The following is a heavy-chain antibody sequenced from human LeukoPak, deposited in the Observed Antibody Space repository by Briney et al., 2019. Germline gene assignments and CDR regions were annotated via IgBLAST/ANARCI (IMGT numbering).Heavy chain of an antibody. J-gene: IGHJ2*01. V-gene: IGHV4-34*01. CDR2: INHSGST. CDR1: GGSFSGYY. D-gene: IGHD5-18*01. Sequence: SETLSLTCAVYGGSFSGYYWSWIRQPPGKGLEWIGEINHSGSTNYNPSLKSRVTISVDTSKNQFSLKLSSVTAADTAVYYCARRNQARGYSYGYSLRNGHWYFDLWGRGTLVTVSS. CDR3: ARRNQARGYSYGYSLRNGHWYFDL.